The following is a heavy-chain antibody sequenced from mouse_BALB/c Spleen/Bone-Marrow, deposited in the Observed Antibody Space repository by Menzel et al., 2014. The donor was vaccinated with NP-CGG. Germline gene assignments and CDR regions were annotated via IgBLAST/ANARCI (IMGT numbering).Heavy chain of an antibody. CDR2: IWSDGNK. CDR1: GFSLTNYG. V-gene: IGHV2-6*02. J-gene: IGHJ4*01. CDR3: ARNPYGNYAKDY. D-gene: IGHD2-10*02. Sequence: VKVEQSGPGLVAPSQSLSITCTVSGFSLTNYGVHWGRQPPGKGLEWLVVIWSDGNKTYNSDHKSRLSISKDNAKSQVFLKMNRLQTDDTDMYYCARNPYGNYAKDYWGQGTSVTVSS.